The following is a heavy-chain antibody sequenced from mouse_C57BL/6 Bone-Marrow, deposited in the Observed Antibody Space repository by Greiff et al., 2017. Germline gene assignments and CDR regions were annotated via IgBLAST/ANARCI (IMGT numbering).Heavy chain of an antibody. CDR2: INPYNGGT. J-gene: IGHJ3*01. D-gene: IGHD4-1*01. V-gene: IGHV1-19*01. CDR1: GYTFTDYY. Sequence: VHVKQSGPVLVKPGASVKMSCKASGYTFTDYYMNWVKQSHGKSLEWIGVINPYNGGTSYNQKFKGKATLTVDKSSSTAYMELNSLTSEDSAVYYCASSNWEAYWGQGTLVTVSA. CDR3: ASSNWEAY.